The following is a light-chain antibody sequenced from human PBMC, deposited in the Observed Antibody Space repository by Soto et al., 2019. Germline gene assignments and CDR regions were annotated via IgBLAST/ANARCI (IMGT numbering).Light chain of an antibody. V-gene: IGKV3-20*01. CDR1: QSVPGSS. CDR2: TAS. Sequence: EIVLTQSPGTLSLSPGERATLSCRASQSVPGSSLAWYQQRPGQAPRLLIYTASNRITVIPDRFSGSGSGTDFTLTISRLEPEDFAVYYCQQYGGSPGTFGQETKVEIK. CDR3: QQYGGSPGT. J-gene: IGKJ1*01.